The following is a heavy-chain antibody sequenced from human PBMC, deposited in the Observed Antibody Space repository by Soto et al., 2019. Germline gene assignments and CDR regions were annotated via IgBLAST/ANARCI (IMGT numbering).Heavy chain of an antibody. J-gene: IGHJ5*01. V-gene: IGHV3-30*03. CDR2: ISYDGSNK. Sequence: QVQLVESGGGVVQPGRSLRLSCAASGFTFSSYGMHWVRQAPGKGLEWVAVISYDGSNKYYADSVKGRFTISRDNSKNTRYQQIISLRAEETAVYYCATIGVTMIVAEYNWCDSWGQGTLVTVSS. CDR1: GFTFSSYG. D-gene: IGHD3-22*01. CDR3: ATIGVTMIVAEYNWCDS.